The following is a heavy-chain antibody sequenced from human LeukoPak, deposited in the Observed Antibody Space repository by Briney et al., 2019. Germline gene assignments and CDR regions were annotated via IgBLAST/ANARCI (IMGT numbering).Heavy chain of an antibody. Sequence: PGGSLRLSCAASGFTFSTYAMSWVRQAPGKGLEWVSAISGSGGSTYYADSVKGRFPISRDNSENTLYLQMNSLRAEDAAVYYCAKACDSSGYAAFDIWGQGTMVTVSS. D-gene: IGHD3-22*01. CDR3: AKACDSSGYAAFDI. CDR1: GFTFSTYA. CDR2: ISGSGGST. V-gene: IGHV3-23*01. J-gene: IGHJ3*02.